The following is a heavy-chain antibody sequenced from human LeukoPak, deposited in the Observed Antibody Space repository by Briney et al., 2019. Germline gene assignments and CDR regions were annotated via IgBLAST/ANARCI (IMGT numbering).Heavy chain of an antibody. CDR1: GFTVTSNF. CDR3: AGRRANTCNFCFVY. CDR2: IYDRGDT. Sequence: GGSLRLSCAVSGFTVTSNFISWVRQAPGKGLEWVSVIYDRGDTYYADSVKGRFTVSRDTSKNTLYLQLNNLGAEDTAVYYCAGRRANTCNFCFVYWGQGTLVTVSS. J-gene: IGHJ4*02. V-gene: IGHV3-66*02. D-gene: IGHD1-1*01.